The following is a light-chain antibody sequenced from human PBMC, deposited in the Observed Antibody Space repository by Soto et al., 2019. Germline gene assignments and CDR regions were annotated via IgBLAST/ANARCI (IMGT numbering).Light chain of an antibody. Sequence: QSVLTQPASASGTPGQRATISCSWGSSNIGINPVAWYQKLPGMAPKLLIYDNKKRPSGVPDRFSGSRSGTSASLAIRGLQSEDEADYFCGAWEDSLNGYVFGSGTTVTVL. CDR2: DNK. J-gene: IGLJ1*01. CDR3: GAWEDSLNGYV. V-gene: IGLV1-44*01. CDR1: SSNIGINP.